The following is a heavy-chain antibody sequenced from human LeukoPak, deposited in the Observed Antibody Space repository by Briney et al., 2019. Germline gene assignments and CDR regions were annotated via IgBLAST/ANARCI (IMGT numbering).Heavy chain of an antibody. V-gene: IGHV1-2*02. D-gene: IGHD6-19*01. Sequence: ASVKVSFKASGYTFTAYYMHWVRQAPGQGLEWVGWINPNSGGTNYAQKFQGRVTMTRDTSISTAYMELTSLRSDDTAVYFCARPVAGTWGFDPWGQGTLVTVSS. CDR3: ARPVAGTWGFDP. CDR1: GYTFTAYY. J-gene: IGHJ5*02. CDR2: INPNSGGT.